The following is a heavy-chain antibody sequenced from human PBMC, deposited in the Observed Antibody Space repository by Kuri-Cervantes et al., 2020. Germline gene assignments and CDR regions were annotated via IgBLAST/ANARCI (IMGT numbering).Heavy chain of an antibody. Sequence: GESLKISCAASGFTLRRYWMSWVRQAPGKGLEWVANIKEDGSEKYYVDSVEGRFTISRDNAENSLYLQMNSLRAEDTAVYYCARDLDGKDYWGQGTLVTVSS. J-gene: IGHJ4*02. CDR2: IKEDGSEK. CDR3: ARDLDGKDY. CDR1: GFTLRRYW. D-gene: IGHD3/OR15-3a*01. V-gene: IGHV3-7*01.